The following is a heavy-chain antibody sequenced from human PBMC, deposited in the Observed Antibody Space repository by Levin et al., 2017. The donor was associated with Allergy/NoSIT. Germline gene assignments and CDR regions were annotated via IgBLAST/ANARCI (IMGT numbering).Heavy chain of an antibody. CDR2: IWYDGSNK. CDR1: GFPFSSYG. Sequence: PSQTLSLTCAASGFPFSSYGMHWVRQAPGKGLEWVAVIWYDGSNKYYADSVKGRFTISRDNSKNTLYLQMNSLRAEDTAVYYCARDGEPVAGTSYYGMDVWGQGTTVTVSS. J-gene: IGHJ6*02. CDR3: ARDGEPVAGTSYYGMDV. V-gene: IGHV3-33*01. D-gene: IGHD6-19*01.